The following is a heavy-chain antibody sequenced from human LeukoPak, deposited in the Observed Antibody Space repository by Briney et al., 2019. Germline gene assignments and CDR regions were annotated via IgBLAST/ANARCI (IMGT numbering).Heavy chain of an antibody. CDR2: ISSSSYYM. CDR1: GFTFSTYS. Sequence: PGGSLRLSCAASGFTFSTYSMNWVRRAPGKGLEWVSSISSSSYYMYYADSVKGRFTISRDNAKNSLYLQLNSLRAEDTAVYYCARSSSSNWNLDYWGQGTLVTVSS. J-gene: IGHJ4*02. D-gene: IGHD1-1*01. CDR3: ARSSSSNWNLDY. V-gene: IGHV3-21*01.